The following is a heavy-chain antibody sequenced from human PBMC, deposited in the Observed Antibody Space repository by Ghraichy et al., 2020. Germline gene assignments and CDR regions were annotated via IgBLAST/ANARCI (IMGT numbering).Heavy chain of an antibody. CDR3: ARDRIAALFDY. Sequence: TLSLTCTVSGGSISSYYWSWIRQPPGKGLEWIGYIYYSGSTNYNPSLKSRVTISVDTSKNQFSLKLSSVTAADTAVYYYARDRIAALFDYWGQGTLVTVSS. J-gene: IGHJ4*02. D-gene: IGHD6-6*01. CDR1: GGSISSYY. CDR2: IYYSGST. V-gene: IGHV4-59*01.